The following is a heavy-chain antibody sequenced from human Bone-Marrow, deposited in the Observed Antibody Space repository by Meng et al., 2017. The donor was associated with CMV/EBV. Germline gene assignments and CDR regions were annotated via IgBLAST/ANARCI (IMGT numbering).Heavy chain of an antibody. V-gene: IGHV1-69*10. Sequence: SVKVSCKASGGTFSSYAISWVRQAPGQGLEWMGGIIPILGIANYAQKFQGRVTITADKSTSIAYMELSSLRSEDTAVYYCARVWAAGRPDYYGMDVWGQGTTVTVSS. CDR3: ARVWAAGRPDYYGMDV. J-gene: IGHJ6*02. CDR1: GGTFSSYA. D-gene: IGHD6-13*01. CDR2: IIPILGIA.